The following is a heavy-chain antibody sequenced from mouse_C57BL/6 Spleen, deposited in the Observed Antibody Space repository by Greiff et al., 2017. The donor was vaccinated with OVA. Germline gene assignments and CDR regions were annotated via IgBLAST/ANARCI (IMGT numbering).Heavy chain of an antibody. V-gene: IGHV1-67*01. CDR3: ARRDYYGSIRVMDY. Sequence: LEESGPELVRPGVSVKISCKGSGYTFTDYAMHWVKQSHAKSLEWIGVISTYYGDASYNQKFKDKATMTVDKSSSTAYMELARLTSEDSAVYYCARRDYYGSIRVMDYWGQGTSVTVSS. CDR1: GYTFTDYA. D-gene: IGHD1-1*01. J-gene: IGHJ4*01. CDR2: ISTYYGDA.